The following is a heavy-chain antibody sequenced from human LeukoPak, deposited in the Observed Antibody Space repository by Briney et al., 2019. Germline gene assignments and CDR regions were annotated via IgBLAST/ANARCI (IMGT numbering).Heavy chain of an antibody. CDR1: GYTFTAFG. Sequence: GASVKVSCKTSGYTFTAFGIHWLRQAPGQRLECMGWINAGNGNIYYSPDFQGRVAFTSDKSASTSYMELSSLRSDDTAVYYCARDKRDVEVPAAPDYWGQGTLVTVSS. CDR2: INAGNGNI. CDR3: ARDKRDVEVPAAPDY. J-gene: IGHJ4*02. V-gene: IGHV1-3*01. D-gene: IGHD2-2*01.